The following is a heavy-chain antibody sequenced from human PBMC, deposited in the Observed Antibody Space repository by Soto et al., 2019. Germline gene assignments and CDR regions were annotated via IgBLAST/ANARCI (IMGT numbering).Heavy chain of an antibody. J-gene: IGHJ6*02. CDR3: ARKGYIGNFGLDV. V-gene: IGHV1-18*01. CDR2: ISISKGKT. Sequence: QVQLVQSGAEVKRPGASVKVSCKASGYTFRNYDVAWVRRAPGHGLEWMGWISISKGKTYYQESLQGRVTMTMDTGNTTAYMEVRSLRSDDTAVYYCARKGYIGNFGLDVWGQGTTVNVSS. CDR1: GYTFRNYD. D-gene: IGHD5-12*01.